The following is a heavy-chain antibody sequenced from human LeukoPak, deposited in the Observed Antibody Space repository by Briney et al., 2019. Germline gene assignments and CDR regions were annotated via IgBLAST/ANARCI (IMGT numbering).Heavy chain of an antibody. V-gene: IGHV1-69*13. CDR1: GGTFSSYA. D-gene: IGHD3-3*01. J-gene: IGHJ4*02. CDR2: IIPIFGTA. Sequence: SVKVSCKASGGTFSSYAISWVRQAPGQGLEWMGGIIPIFGTANYAQKFQGRVTITVDESTSTAYMELSSLRSEDTAVYYCASSPMLSEWFFDYWGQGTLVTVSS. CDR3: ASSPMLSEWFFDY.